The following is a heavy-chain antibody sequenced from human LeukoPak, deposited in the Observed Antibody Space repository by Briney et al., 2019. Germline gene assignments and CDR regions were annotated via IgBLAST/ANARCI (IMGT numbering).Heavy chain of an antibody. J-gene: IGHJ3*02. V-gene: IGHV1-2*02. D-gene: IGHD3-22*01. CDR1: GYTFTGYY. Sequence: ASVKVSCKASGYTFTGYYMHWVRQAPGQGLEWMGWINPNSGGTNYAQKFQGRVTMTRDTSTSTVYMELSSLRSEDTAVYYCARVYYYDSSGPPDAFDIWGQGTMVTVSS. CDR3: ARVYYYDSSGPPDAFDI. CDR2: INPNSGGT.